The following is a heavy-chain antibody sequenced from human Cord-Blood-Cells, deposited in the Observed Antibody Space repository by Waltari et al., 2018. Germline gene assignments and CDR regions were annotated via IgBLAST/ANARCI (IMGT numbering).Heavy chain of an antibody. CDR3: AGPTTVTSDYYYYYMDV. CDR1: GGPFSSYA. V-gene: IGHV1-69*01. Sequence: QVQLVQSGAEVKKPGSSVKVYCKASGGPFSSYAIRWVRQAPGQGLEWMGGIIPIFGTANYAQKFQGRVTITADESTSTAYMELSSLRSEDTAVYYCAGPTTVTSDYYYYYMDVWGKGTTVTVSS. D-gene: IGHD4-4*01. CDR2: IIPIFGTA. J-gene: IGHJ6*03.